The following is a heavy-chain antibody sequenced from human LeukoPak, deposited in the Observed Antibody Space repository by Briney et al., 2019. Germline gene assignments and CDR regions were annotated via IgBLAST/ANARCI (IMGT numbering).Heavy chain of an antibody. CDR3: AREAAWGNWYFDH. V-gene: IGHV3-33*08. J-gene: IGHJ2*01. Sequence: GGSLRLSCAASGFTSSRHGMHWVRQAPGKGLEWVAVIGDTGRAKYYADSVEGRFTASGDNFKNTLYLEMNSLRYDDTALYYCAREAAWGNWYFDHWGRGTLVTVSS. CDR2: IGDTGRAK. D-gene: IGHD3-16*01. CDR1: GFTSSRHG.